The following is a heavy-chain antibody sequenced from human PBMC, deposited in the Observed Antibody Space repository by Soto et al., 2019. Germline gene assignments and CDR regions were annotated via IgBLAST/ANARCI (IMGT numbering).Heavy chain of an antibody. CDR1: GFSLTTVAVA. V-gene: IGHV2-5*01. Sequence: QITLRESGPTLVKPTQTLPLTCSFSGFSLTTVAVAVGWIRQPPGRALEWVALIYGNGDKYYNQSLNNRLTTTQDTSKNQVVLTMTNMDPGDTATYYCTHRRNSCSGGTCLVWSDPWGQGTLVTVSS. CDR2: IYGNGDK. CDR3: THRRNSCSGGTCLVWSDP. D-gene: IGHD2-15*01. J-gene: IGHJ5*02.